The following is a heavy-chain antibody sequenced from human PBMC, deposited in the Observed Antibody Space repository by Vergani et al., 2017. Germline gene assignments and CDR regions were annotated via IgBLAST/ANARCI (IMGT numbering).Heavy chain of an antibody. D-gene: IGHD3-22*01. Sequence: QLQLQESGSGLVKPSQTLSLTCAVSGGSISSGGYSWSWIRQPPGKGLEWIGYIYHSGSTYYNPSLKSRVTISVDRSKNQFSLKLGSVTAADTAVYYCARSSGYYYVGWFDPWGQGTLVTVSS. J-gene: IGHJ5*02. CDR1: GGSISSGGYS. CDR2: IYHSGST. V-gene: IGHV4-30-2*01. CDR3: ARSSGYYYVGWFDP.